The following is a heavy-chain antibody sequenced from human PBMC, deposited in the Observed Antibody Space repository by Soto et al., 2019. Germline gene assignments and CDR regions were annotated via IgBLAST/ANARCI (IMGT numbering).Heavy chain of an antibody. J-gene: IGHJ3*02. V-gene: IGHV1-3*01. Sequence: ASVKVSCKASGYTFTSYAMHWVRQAPGQRLEWMGWINAGNGNTKYSQKFQGRVTITRDTSASTAYMELSSLRSEDTAVYYCARPYGSGAAGAFDIWGQGTMVTVSS. CDR1: GYTFTSYA. CDR3: ARPYGSGAAGAFDI. D-gene: IGHD6-19*01. CDR2: INAGNGNT.